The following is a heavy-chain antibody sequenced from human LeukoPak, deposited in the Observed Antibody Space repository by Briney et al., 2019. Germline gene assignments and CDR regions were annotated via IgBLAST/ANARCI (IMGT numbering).Heavy chain of an antibody. J-gene: IGHJ3*02. V-gene: IGHV4-59*01. CDR3: ARDQWDYDSSGYSHAFDI. Sequence: SETLSLTCTVSDGSISSYYWSWIRQPPGKGLEWIGYIYYSGSTNYNPSLKSRVTISVDTSKNQFSLKLSSVTAADTAVYYCARDQWDYDSSGYSHAFDIWGQGTMVTVSS. D-gene: IGHD3-22*01. CDR1: DGSISSYY. CDR2: IYYSGST.